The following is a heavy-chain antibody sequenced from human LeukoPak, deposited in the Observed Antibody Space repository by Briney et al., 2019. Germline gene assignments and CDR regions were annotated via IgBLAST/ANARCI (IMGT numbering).Heavy chain of an antibody. Sequence: PGGSLRLSCAASGFTFSSYVMTWVRQAPGKGLEWVSGISGSGGSTYYADSVKGRFTISRDNSKNTLYLQMNSLRAEDTAVYYCVKNIKGNYYYYMDVWGEGTTVTVSS. D-gene: IGHD1-14*01. CDR2: ISGSGGST. J-gene: IGHJ6*03. CDR3: VKNIKGNYYYYMDV. CDR1: GFTFSSYV. V-gene: IGHV3-23*01.